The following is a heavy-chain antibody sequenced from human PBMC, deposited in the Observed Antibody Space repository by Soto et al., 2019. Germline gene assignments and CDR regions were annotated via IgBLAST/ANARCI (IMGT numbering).Heavy chain of an antibody. J-gene: IGHJ4*02. CDR3: VTRFTAVATARFDY. Sequence: PGGSLRLSCAASGFTFSSYAMSWVRQAPGKGLEWVGQIDSKIDADKTDLAAPVKGRFTLSRDDSKNTVYLQMNGLEIEDTAMYYCVTRFTAVATARFDYWGQGTLVTVSS. D-gene: IGHD2-21*02. CDR1: GFTFSSYA. CDR2: IDSKIDADKT. V-gene: IGHV3-15*04.